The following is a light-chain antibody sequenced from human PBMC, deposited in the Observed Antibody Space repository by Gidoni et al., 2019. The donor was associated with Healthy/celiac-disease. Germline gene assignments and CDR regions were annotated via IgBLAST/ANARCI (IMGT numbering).Light chain of an antibody. V-gene: IGKV1-39*01. CDR3: QQSYSTPRT. CDR1: QSISSY. J-gene: IGKJ2*01. CDR2: AAS. Sequence: DMQMAQSPSSLSASVGDRDTITCRASQSISSYLNWYQQKPGKAPKLLIYAASSLQSGVPSRFRGSGSGTDFTLTISSLQPEDFATYYCQQSYSTPRTFXQXTKLXIK.